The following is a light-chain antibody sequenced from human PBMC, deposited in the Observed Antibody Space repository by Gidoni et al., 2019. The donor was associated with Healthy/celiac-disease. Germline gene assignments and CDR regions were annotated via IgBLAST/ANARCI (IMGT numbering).Light chain of an antibody. J-gene: IGLJ2*01. Sequence: QSALTQPACVSGSPGQSITISCTGTSSDVGGYNYVSWYQQHPGKAPKLMIYEVSNRPSGVSNRFSGSKSGNTASLTISGLQAEDEADYYCSSYTSSSHVVFGGGTKLTVL. V-gene: IGLV2-14*01. CDR1: SSDVGGYNY. CDR2: EVS. CDR3: SSYTSSSHVV.